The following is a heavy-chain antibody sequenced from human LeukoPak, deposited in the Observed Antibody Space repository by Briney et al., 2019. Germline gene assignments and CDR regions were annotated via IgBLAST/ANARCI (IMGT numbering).Heavy chain of an antibody. CDR2: ISWNSGTI. CDR1: GFTFDGYA. CDR3: TKDRYSSGYDALDI. D-gene: IGHD6-19*01. J-gene: IGHJ3*02. Sequence: GGSLRLSCAASGFTFDGYAMHWVRHAPGKGLEWVSGISWNSGTIGYADSVKGRFTISRDNAKNSLYLQMNSLRAEDTALYYCTKDRYSSGYDALDIWGQGTMVTVSS. V-gene: IGHV3-9*01.